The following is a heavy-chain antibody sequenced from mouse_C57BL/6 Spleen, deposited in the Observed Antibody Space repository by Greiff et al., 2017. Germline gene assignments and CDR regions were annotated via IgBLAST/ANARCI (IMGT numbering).Heavy chain of an antibody. Sequence: VQLQQPGAELVRPGSSVKLSCKASGYTFTSYWMHWVKQRPIQGLEWIGNIDPSDSETHYNQKFKDKAKLTVDKSSSTAYMELSSLTSEDSAVYYCARGGPLRPGFAYWGQGTLVTVSA. D-gene: IGHD1-1*01. CDR2: IDPSDSET. CDR1: GYTFTSYW. J-gene: IGHJ3*01. CDR3: ARGGPLRPGFAY. V-gene: IGHV1-52*01.